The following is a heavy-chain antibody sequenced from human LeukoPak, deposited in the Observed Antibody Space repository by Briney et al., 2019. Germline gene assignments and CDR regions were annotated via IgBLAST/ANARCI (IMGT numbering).Heavy chain of an antibody. D-gene: IGHD5-18*01. CDR3: ARDHGYSYGSAPHY. J-gene: IGHJ4*02. CDR1: GFSFSSNW. CDR2: VNSDGSGT. Sequence: PGGSLRLSCAASGFSFSSNWMHWVRQAPGKGLVWVSRVNSDGSGTSYADSVKGRFTISRDNAKNTLYLQMNSLRAEDTAVYYCARDHGYSYGSAPHYWGQGTLVTVSS. V-gene: IGHV3-74*01.